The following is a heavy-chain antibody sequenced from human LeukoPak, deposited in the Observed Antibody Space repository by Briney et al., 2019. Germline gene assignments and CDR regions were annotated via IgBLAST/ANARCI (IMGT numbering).Heavy chain of an antibody. V-gene: IGHV3-7*03. CDR2: IKQDGSEK. D-gene: IGHD5-12*01. CDR3: ARDPILYSDYDSY. CDR1: GFPFSSYW. J-gene: IGHJ4*02. Sequence: GGSLRLSCAASGFPFSSYWMSWVRQAPGKGLEWVANIKQDGSEKYYVDSVKGRFTISRDNAKNSLYLQMNSLRAEDTAVYYCARDPILYSDYDSYWGQGTLVTVSS.